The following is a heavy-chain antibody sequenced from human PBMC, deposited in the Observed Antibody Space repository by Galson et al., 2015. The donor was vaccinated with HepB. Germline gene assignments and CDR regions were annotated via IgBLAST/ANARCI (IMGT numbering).Heavy chain of an antibody. Sequence: SETLSLTCTVSGGSVSSSSFYWGWIRQPPGKGLEWFGSIYYSGSTYYNPSLKSRVTISVDTSKNQFSLKLSSVTAADTAVYYCARLLLHGGFPDYFDYWGQGTLVTVSS. CDR2: IYYSGST. D-gene: IGHD4-23*01. V-gene: IGHV4-39*01. CDR1: GGSVSSSSFY. J-gene: IGHJ4*02. CDR3: ARLLLHGGFPDYFDY.